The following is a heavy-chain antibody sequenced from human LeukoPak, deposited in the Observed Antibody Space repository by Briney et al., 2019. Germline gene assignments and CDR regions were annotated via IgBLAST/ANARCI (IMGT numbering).Heavy chain of an antibody. Sequence: GGSLRLSCAASGFTFGDYVMTWVRQAPGKGLEWVSGVTGSAGIKYYADSVKGRFTVSRDNSENTLSLQMNSLRAEDTAVYYCAKKTGATGFHPFDYWGQGTLVTVSS. CDR2: VTGSAGIK. CDR3: AKKTGATGFHPFDY. J-gene: IGHJ4*02. V-gene: IGHV3-23*01. CDR1: GFTFGDYV. D-gene: IGHD1-1*01.